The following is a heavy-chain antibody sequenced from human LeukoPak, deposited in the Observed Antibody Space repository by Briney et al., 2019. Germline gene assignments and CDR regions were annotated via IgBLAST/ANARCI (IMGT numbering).Heavy chain of an antibody. CDR1: GGSISSGGYY. CDR2: IYYSGST. CDR3: ARGGSSTDGLDY. Sequence: PSQTLSLTCTVSGGSISSGGYYWSWIRQHPGKGLEWIGYIYYSGSTYYNPSLKSRVTISVDTSKNQFSLKLSSVTAADTAVYYCARGGSSTDGLDYWGQGTLVTVSS. D-gene: IGHD2-2*01. V-gene: IGHV4-31*03. J-gene: IGHJ4*02.